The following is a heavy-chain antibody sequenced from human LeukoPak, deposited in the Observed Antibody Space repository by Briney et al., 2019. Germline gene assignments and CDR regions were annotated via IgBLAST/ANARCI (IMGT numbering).Heavy chain of an antibody. CDR3: ARRRYYDSSGYYYFDY. Sequence: GGSLRLSCAASGFTFSSYWMSWVRQAPGKGLEWVANIKQDGSEKYYVDSVKGRFTISRDNAKNSLYLQMNSLRAEDTAVYYCARRRYYDSSGYYYFDYWGQETLVTVSS. V-gene: IGHV3-7*01. D-gene: IGHD3-22*01. CDR2: IKQDGSEK. J-gene: IGHJ4*02. CDR1: GFTFSSYW.